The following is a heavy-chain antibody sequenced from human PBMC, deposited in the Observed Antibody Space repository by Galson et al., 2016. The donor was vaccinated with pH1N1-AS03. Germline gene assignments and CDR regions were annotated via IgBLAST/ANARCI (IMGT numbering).Heavy chain of an antibody. J-gene: IGHJ2*01. V-gene: IGHV3-33*01. CDR1: GFTFSSHG. CDR3: ARDRHYYDYIWGTYRYDWYFDL. Sequence: SLRLSCAASGFTFSSHGMHWVRQTPGKGLEWVAVIWHDGSEKYYADSVKGRFTISRDNSKNTLYLQMNSPRAEDTAVYYCARDRHYYDYIWGTYRYDWYFDLWGRGTLVTVSS. CDR2: IWHDGSEK. D-gene: IGHD3-16*02.